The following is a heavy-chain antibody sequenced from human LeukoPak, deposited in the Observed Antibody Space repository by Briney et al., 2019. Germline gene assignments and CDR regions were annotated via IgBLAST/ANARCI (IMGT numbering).Heavy chain of an antibody. CDR3: ARDPSGYFNY. Sequence: PSETLSHTCTVSADSVSRGSYYWRSLRQPPGKGLEWIGYIYYSVSTNYNPSLKSRVTISVDTPTIQFSLKLSSVTAADTAVYYCARDPSGYFNYWGQGTLVTVSS. V-gene: IGHV4-61*01. CDR1: ADSVSRGSYY. CDR2: IYYSVST. J-gene: IGHJ4*02. D-gene: IGHD3-22*01.